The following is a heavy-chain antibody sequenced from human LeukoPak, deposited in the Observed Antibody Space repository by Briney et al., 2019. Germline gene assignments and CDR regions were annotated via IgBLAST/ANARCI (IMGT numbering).Heavy chain of an antibody. J-gene: IGHJ4*02. V-gene: IGHV4-39*07. CDR1: GGSIRSTTYY. CDR3: ARVHYYDNSGYWFFDY. Sequence: SETLSLTCSVSGGSIRSTTYYWGWIRQPPGKGLEWIGSIYYSGNTYYNPSLKSRVTISVDTSKNQFSLKLSSVTAADTAVYYCARVHYYDNSGYWFFDYWGQGTLVTVSS. CDR2: IYYSGNT. D-gene: IGHD3-22*01.